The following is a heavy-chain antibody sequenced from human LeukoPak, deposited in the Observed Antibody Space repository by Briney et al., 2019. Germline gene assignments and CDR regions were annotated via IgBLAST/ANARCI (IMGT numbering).Heavy chain of an antibody. CDR2: ISSTGGTT. Sequence: GGSLRLSCAASGITFSSYGMSWVRQAPGKGLEWVSSISSTGGTTYYADSVKGRFTISRDNSKNTLYLQMNSLRAEDTAVYYCANQIPRGYWGQGTLVTVSS. CDR1: GITFSSYG. D-gene: IGHD2-2*02. V-gene: IGHV3-23*01. J-gene: IGHJ4*02. CDR3: ANQIPRGY.